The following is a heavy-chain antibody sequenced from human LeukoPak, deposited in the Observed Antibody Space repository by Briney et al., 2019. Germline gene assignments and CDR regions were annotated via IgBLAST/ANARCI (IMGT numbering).Heavy chain of an antibody. V-gene: IGHV3-74*01. J-gene: IGHJ4*02. Sequence: GGSLRLSCAASGFSLSSYALTWVRQAPGKGLVWVSRINSDGSSTSYADSVKGRFTISRDNAKNTLYLQMNSLRAEDTAVYYCARDKDGAVTTGDYWGQGTLVTVSS. CDR1: GFSLSSYA. CDR3: ARDKDGAVTTGDY. D-gene: IGHD4-17*01. CDR2: INSDGSST.